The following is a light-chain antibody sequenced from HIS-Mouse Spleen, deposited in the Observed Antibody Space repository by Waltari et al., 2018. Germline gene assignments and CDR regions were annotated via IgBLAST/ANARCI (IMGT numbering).Light chain of an antibody. CDR2: EVS. V-gene: IGLV2-8*01. CDR3: SSYAGSNNFDVV. J-gene: IGLJ2*01. Sequence: QSALTQPPSASGSPGQSVTISCTGTSSDVGGYNYVSWYQQHPGKAPKLMIYEVSKRPSGVPDRFAGSNSGNTASLTVSGLQAEDEADYYCSSYAGSNNFDVVFGGGTKLTVL. CDR1: SSDVGGYNY.